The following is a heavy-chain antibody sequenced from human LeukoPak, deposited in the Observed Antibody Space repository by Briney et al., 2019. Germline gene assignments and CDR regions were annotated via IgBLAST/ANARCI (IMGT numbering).Heavy chain of an antibody. V-gene: IGHV3-23*01. J-gene: IGHJ5*02. CDR3: AKGSDFWSGSYTGSDWFAP. CDR2: IIGSGATT. CDR1: GFIFTSYA. D-gene: IGHD3-3*01. Sequence: TGGSLRLSCVASGFIFTSYAMTWVRQPPGKGLEWLSTIIGSGATTDYSDSVRGRFTVSRDNSKNTLFLEISSLRGDDTAVYYCAKGSDFWSGSYTGSDWFAPWGQGTLVIVSS.